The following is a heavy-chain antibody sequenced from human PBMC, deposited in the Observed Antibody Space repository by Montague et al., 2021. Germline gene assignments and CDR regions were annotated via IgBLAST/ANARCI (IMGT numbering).Heavy chain of an antibody. Sequence: SETLSLTCTVSRSLINSDYYWGWIRQPPGKGLEWMGSASHGGRTYYNPSLKSRVTISVDTSNNHFSLKLSSVTAADTAMYYCARERDRYYYMDIWGKGTTITVS. CDR1: RSLINSDYY. J-gene: IGHJ6*03. CDR3: ARERDRYYYMDI. V-gene: IGHV4-38-2*02. CDR2: ASHGGRT.